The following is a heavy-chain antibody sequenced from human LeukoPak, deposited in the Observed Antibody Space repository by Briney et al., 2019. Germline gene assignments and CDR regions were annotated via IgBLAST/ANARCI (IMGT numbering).Heavy chain of an antibody. D-gene: IGHD6-13*01. V-gene: IGHV4-59*01. Sequence: PSETLSLTCTVSGGSISSYYWSWIRQPPGKGLEWIGYIYYSGSTNYNPSLKSRVTISVDTSKNQFSLKLSSVTAADTAVYYCARDRGGQQLVGRKNNYYYMDVWGKGTTVTISS. CDR1: GGSISSYY. CDR2: IYYSGST. CDR3: ARDRGGQQLVGRKNNYYYMDV. J-gene: IGHJ6*03.